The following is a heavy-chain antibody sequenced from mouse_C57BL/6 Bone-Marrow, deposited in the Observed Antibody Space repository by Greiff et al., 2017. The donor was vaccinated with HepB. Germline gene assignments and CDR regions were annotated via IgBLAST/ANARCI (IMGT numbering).Heavy chain of an antibody. V-gene: IGHV14-3*01. J-gene: IGHJ4*01. Sequence: LVESVAELVRPGASVKLSCTASGFNIKNTYMHWVKQRPEQGLEWIGRIDPANGNTKYAPKFQGKATITADTSSNTAYLQLSSLTSEDTAIYYCASIYYYGSSYGANAMDYWGQGTSVTVSS. CDR1: GFNIKNTY. CDR3: ASIYYYGSSYGANAMDY. CDR2: IDPANGNT. D-gene: IGHD1-1*01.